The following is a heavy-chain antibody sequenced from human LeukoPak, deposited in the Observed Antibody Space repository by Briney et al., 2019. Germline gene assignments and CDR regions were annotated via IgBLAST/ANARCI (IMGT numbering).Heavy chain of an antibody. CDR1: GFTFSKYW. Sequence: PGGSLRLSCAASGFTFSKYWLHWVRHAPGKGLVWVSYINSGGGHTDYADSVRGRFTISRDDAKNTLYLQKSAEDSAVYYCLPELGAKNYFDYWGQGTLVTVSS. D-gene: IGHD1-14*01. J-gene: IGHJ4*02. V-gene: IGHV3-74*01. CDR2: INSGGGHT. CDR3: LPELGAKNYFDY.